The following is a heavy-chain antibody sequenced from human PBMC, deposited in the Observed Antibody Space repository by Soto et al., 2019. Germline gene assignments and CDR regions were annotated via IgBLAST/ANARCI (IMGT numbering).Heavy chain of an antibody. D-gene: IGHD3-22*01. J-gene: IGHJ4*02. Sequence: GGSLRLSCAASGFTFSSYAVSWVRQAPGKGPEWISSISGSGSTIYYAGSVNGRFTISRDNSKNTLYLQMSSLRAEDTAVYYCAKVFYYYYSSGYYYFDYWGQGTLVTVSS. CDR2: ISGSGSTI. V-gene: IGHV3-23*01. CDR3: AKVFYYYYSSGYYYFDY. CDR1: GFTFSSYA.